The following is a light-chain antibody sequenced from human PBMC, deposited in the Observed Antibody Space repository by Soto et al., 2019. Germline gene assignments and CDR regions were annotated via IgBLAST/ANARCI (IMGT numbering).Light chain of an antibody. CDR1: ESIDNW. V-gene: IGKV1-5*03. CDR3: QQYNSYSRT. CDR2: KAS. Sequence: DIQVTESPSTLSASEGDAVTITCRASESIDNWLAWYQQKPGKAPKLLIYKASSLESGVPSRFSGSGSGTEFTLTISSLQPDDFATYYCQQYNSYSRTFGQGTKVDIK. J-gene: IGKJ1*01.